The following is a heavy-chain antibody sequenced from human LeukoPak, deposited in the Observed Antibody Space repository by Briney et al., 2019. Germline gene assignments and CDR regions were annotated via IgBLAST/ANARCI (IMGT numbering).Heavy chain of an antibody. D-gene: IGHD2-2*02. CDR3: ARDVGVDIVVVPAAIPVDP. V-gene: IGHV1-2*02. CDR1: GYTFTGYY. Sequence: ASVKVSCKASGYTFTGYYMHWVRQAPGQGLEWMGWINPNSGGTNYAQKFQGRVTMTRDTSNSTAYMELSRLRSDDTAVYYCARDVGVDIVVVPAAIPVDPWGQGTLVTVSS. CDR2: INPNSGGT. J-gene: IGHJ5*02.